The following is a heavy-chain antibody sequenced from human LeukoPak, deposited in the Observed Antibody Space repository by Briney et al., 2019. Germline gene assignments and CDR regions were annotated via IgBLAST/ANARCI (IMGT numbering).Heavy chain of an antibody. D-gene: IGHD6-13*01. CDR1: GGSLSNEY. V-gene: IGHV4-4*07. J-gene: IGHJ4*02. CDR3: ARDGVPIAAAGHLDY. Sequence: SETLSLTCSVSGGSLSNEYWTWIRQPAGKGLESIGRIHISAGSNYSPSLKSRVTMSIDTSKNQFSLKLSSLTAADTAVYYCARDGVPIAAAGHLDYWGQGTLVTVSS. CDR2: IHISAGS.